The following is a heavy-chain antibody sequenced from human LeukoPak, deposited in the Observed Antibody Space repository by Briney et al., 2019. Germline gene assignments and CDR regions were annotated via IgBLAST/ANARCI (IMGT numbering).Heavy chain of an antibody. CDR3: AREGYRLGAFDI. D-gene: IGHD5-12*01. V-gene: IGHV4-59*01. J-gene: IGHJ3*02. CDR1: GGSISSYY. CDR2: IYYSGST. Sequence: PSETLSLTCTVSGGSISSYYWSWIRQPPGKGLEWIGYIYYSGSTNYNPSLKSRVTISVDTSKNQFSLKLSSVTAADTVVYYCAREGYRLGAFDIGGQGTMVTVSA.